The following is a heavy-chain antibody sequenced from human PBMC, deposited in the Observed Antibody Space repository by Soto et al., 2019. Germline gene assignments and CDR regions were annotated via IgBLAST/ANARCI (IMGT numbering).Heavy chain of an antibody. V-gene: IGHV4-59*08. J-gene: IGHJ4*02. Sequence: SETLSLTCTVSGGSISGYYWSWIRQSPGKGLEYIGYISYSGSTNYNPSLKSRVTTSLDTSKHQFSLKLSSVTAADTAVYYCASLNFDILTGYYAFDLWGQGTLVTVSS. D-gene: IGHD3-9*01. CDR2: ISYSGST. CDR1: GGSISGYY. CDR3: ASLNFDILTGYYAFDL.